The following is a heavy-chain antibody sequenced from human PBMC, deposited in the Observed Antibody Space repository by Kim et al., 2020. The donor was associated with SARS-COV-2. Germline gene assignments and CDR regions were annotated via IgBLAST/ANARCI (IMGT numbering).Heavy chain of an antibody. CDR2: INPNSGGT. Sequence: ASVKVSCKASGYTFTGYYMHWVRQAPGQGLEWMGWINPNSGGTNYAQKFQGRVTMTRDTSISTAYMELSRLRSDDTAVYYCARDYYDFWSGFEFDPWGQGTLVTVSS. J-gene: IGHJ5*02. CDR3: ARDYYDFWSGFEFDP. D-gene: IGHD3-3*01. CDR1: GYTFTGYY. V-gene: IGHV1-2*02.